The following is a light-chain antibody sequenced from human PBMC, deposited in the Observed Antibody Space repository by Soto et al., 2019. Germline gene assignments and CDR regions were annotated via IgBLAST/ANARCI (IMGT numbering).Light chain of an antibody. Sequence: QSVLTQPSSVSGTPGQGVTISCSGSISNIGNNYVYWFQQLPGTAPKVLSNRNDQRPSGVPDRFSGSKSGTSASLAISGLRSHHEADYYCPAWDDTVRTYVFGTGTKLTVL. CDR3: PAWDDTVRTYV. CDR2: RND. CDR1: ISNIGNNY. V-gene: IGLV1-47*01. J-gene: IGLJ1*01.